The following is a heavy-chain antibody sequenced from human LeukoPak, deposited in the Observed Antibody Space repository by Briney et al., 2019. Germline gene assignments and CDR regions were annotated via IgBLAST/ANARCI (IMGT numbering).Heavy chain of an antibody. D-gene: IGHD5-18*01. CDR3: ARERLSGYSYGSELDY. Sequence: GASVKVSCKASGYSFTSYGISWVRQAPGQGLEWMGWISLYNGDTNYAQKVQGRVTMTTDTPTSTAYLELRSLRSDDTAVYYCARERLSGYSYGSELDYWGQGTLVTVSS. V-gene: IGHV1-18*01. CDR1: GYSFTSYG. J-gene: IGHJ4*02. CDR2: ISLYNGDT.